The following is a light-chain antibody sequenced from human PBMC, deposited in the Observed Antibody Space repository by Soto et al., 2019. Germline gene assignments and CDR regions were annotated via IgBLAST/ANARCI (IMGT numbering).Light chain of an antibody. CDR2: GVT. J-gene: IGLJ1*01. CDR3: SSFTTTYFYV. V-gene: IGLV2-14*01. Sequence: QSVLTQPASVSGSLGQSITLSCTGSGGDIGAYNYVSWYQQHPGKAPKLMVYGVTHRPSGVSSRFSASKSAYTASLTISALQAEDEADYYCSSFTTTYFYVFGPGTQLTVL. CDR1: GGDIGAYNY.